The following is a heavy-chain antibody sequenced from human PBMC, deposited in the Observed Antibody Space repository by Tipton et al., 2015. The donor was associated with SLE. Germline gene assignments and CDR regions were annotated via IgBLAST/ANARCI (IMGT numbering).Heavy chain of an antibody. CDR2: IFYTGST. J-gene: IGHJ2*01. D-gene: IGHD1-26*01. CDR3: ARRIPHHYYFDL. Sequence: TLSLTCVVSGVSISDHYWTWIRQPPGKGLEWIGAIFYTGSTHYNPSLTSRATISLDTSKSHFSLRLTSVTAADTAVYFCARRIPHHYYFDLWGRGTLVTVSS. CDR1: GVSISDHY. V-gene: IGHV4-59*11.